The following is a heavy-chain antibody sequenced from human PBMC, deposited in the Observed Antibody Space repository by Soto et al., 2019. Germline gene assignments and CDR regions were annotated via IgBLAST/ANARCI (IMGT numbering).Heavy chain of an antibody. Sequence: SETLSLTCTVSGGSISSSSYYWGWIRQPPGKGLEWIGSIYYSGSTYYNPSLKSRVTISVDTSKNQFSLKLSSVTAADTAVYYCASPKIAFYNWFDPWGQGNLVTVSS. D-gene: IGHD3-3*02. J-gene: IGHJ5*02. CDR3: ASPKIAFYNWFDP. CDR1: GGSISSSSYY. CDR2: IYYSGST. V-gene: IGHV4-39*01.